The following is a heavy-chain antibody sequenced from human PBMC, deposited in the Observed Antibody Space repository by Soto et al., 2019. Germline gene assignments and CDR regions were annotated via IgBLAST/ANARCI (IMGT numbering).Heavy chain of an antibody. Sequence: PSETLSLTCTVSGGSISSGAQFWSWIRQHPGRGLEWIGHIYYSGITSYNPSLKSRVFISVDTSKKYFSLKLNSVTAAGTAVYYCARGSFSSSSSWFDPWGRGTLVTVSS. CDR3: ARGSFSSSSSWFDP. V-gene: IGHV4-31*03. J-gene: IGHJ5*02. CDR1: GGSISSGAQF. CDR2: IYYSGIT. D-gene: IGHD6-6*01.